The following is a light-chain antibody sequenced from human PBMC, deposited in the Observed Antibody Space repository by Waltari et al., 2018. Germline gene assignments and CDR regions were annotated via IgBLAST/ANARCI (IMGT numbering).Light chain of an antibody. CDR2: DVS. CDR3: SSYITTNTLEL. Sequence: QSALTQPASVSGSPGQSITISCPGTSSHVGRYTYVPWYQQHPGKAPKLMIYDVSYRPSGVSNRFSGSKSGNTASLTISGLQAEDEADYYCSSYITTNTLELFGGGTSLTVL. V-gene: IGLV2-14*03. J-gene: IGLJ2*01. CDR1: SSHVGRYTY.